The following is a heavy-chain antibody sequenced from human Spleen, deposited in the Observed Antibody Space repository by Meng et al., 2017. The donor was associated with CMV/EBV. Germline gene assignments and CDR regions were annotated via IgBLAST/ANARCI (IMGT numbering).Heavy chain of an antibody. D-gene: IGHD3-22*01. V-gene: IGHV1-69*05. J-gene: IGHJ3*02. Sequence: SVKVSCKASGGTFSSYAISWVRQAPGQGLEWMGGIIPIFDTANYAEKLQGRVTITTDESTSTAYMELSSLRSEDTAVYYCASAAGHYYDSSGRLGNDAFDIWGQGTMVTVSS. CDR1: GGTFSSYA. CDR3: ASAAGHYYDSSGRLGNDAFDI. CDR2: IIPIFDTA.